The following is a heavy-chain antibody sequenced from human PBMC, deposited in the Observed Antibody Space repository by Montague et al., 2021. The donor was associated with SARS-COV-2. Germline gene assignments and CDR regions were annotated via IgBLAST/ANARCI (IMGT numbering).Heavy chain of an antibody. CDR3: ARVFPRWLQFDPYFDY. CDR1: GGSISSYY. V-gene: IGHV4-59*01. CDR2: IYYSGST. D-gene: IGHD5-24*01. J-gene: IGHJ4*02. Sequence: SKILSLTCTVSGGSISSYYWSWIRQPPGKGLEWIGYIYYSGSTNYNPSLKSRVTISVDTSKNQFSLKLSSVTAADTAVYYCARVFPRWLQFDPYFDYWGQGTLVTVSS.